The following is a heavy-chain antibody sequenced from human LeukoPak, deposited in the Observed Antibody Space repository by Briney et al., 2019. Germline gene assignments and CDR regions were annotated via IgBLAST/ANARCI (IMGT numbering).Heavy chain of an antibody. CDR3: ARGPQAGELLLQPYYFDY. D-gene: IGHD1-26*01. CDR2: IIPIFGTA. J-gene: IGHJ4*02. Sequence: SVKVSCKASGGTFSSYAISWVRQAPGQGLEWMGGIIPIFGTANYAQEFQGRVTITTDESTSTAYMELSSLRSEDTAVYYCARGPQAGELLLQPYYFDYWGQGTLVTVSS. CDR1: GGTFSSYA. V-gene: IGHV1-69*05.